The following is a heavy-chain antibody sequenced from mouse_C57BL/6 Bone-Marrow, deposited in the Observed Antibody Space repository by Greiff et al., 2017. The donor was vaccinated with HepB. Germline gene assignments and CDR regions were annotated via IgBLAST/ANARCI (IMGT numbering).Heavy chain of an antibody. CDR3: ARDGWDAAY. CDR1: GYTFTSYW. Sequence: QVQLQQPGAELVKPGASVKLSCKASGYTFTSYWMHWVKQRPGQGLEWIGMIHPNSGSTNYNEKFKSKATLTVDKSSCTAYMQLSSLTSEDSAVYYCARDGWDAAYWGQGTLVTVSA. D-gene: IGHD4-1*01. J-gene: IGHJ3*01. V-gene: IGHV1-64*01. CDR2: IHPNSGST.